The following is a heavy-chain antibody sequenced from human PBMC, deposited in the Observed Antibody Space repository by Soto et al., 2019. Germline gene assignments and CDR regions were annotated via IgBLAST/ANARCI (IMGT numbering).Heavy chain of an antibody. J-gene: IGHJ5*02. Sequence: SETLSLTCTVSGGSISSYYWSWIRQPPGKGLEWIGYIYYSVSTNYNPSLKSRVTISVDTSKNQFSLKLSSVTAADTAVYYCARDSGYTHHNWFDPWGQGTLVTVSS. CDR1: GGSISSYY. CDR2: IYYSVST. V-gene: IGHV4-59*12. D-gene: IGHD3-22*01. CDR3: ARDSGYTHHNWFDP.